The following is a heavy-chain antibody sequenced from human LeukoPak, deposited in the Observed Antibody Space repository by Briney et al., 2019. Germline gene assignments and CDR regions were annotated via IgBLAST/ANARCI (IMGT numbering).Heavy chain of an antibody. V-gene: IGHV1-2*02. J-gene: IGHJ4*02. D-gene: IGHD3-3*01. CDR3: ASGSVLDFWSGYTKGPFDY. Sequence: ASVKVSCKASGYTYTGYYMHWVRQAPGQGLEWMGWINPNSGGTNYAQKFQGRVTMTRDTSISTAYMELSRLRSDDTAVYYCASGSVLDFWSGYTKGPFDYWGQGTLVTVSS. CDR2: INPNSGGT. CDR1: GYTYTGYY.